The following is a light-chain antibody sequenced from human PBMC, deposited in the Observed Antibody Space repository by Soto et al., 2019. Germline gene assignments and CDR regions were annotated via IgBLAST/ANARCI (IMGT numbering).Light chain of an antibody. CDR3: QQRSNSPRT. J-gene: IGKJ1*01. CDR2: DAS. Sequence: EIVLTQSPATLSLSRAERATLSCRASQSVSSYLAWYQQKPGQAPRLLIYDASNRATGIPARFRGSGSGTDFTLTITGLEPEDFSVYYCQQRSNSPRTFGQGTKVEIK. CDR1: QSVSSY. V-gene: IGKV3-11*01.